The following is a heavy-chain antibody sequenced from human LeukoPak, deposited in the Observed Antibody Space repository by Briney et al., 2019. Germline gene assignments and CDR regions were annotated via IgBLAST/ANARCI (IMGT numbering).Heavy chain of an antibody. CDR3: ARGVWAPFDS. CDR1: GFSLSNYW. Sequence: GGSLSLSCAASGFSLSNYWMNWVRQAPGKGLEWVANIKQDGSEKNYVDSVKGRFSISRDNAKNSLILQMNSLRDEDTAVYYCARGVWAPFDSWGQGTLVSVSS. V-gene: IGHV3-7*01. D-gene: IGHD7-27*01. CDR2: IKQDGSEK. J-gene: IGHJ4*02.